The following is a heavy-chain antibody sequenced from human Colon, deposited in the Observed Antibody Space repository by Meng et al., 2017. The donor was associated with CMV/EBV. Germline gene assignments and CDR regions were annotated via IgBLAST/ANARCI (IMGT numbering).Heavy chain of an antibody. CDR3: ARGWGSGFLGPFDY. CDR1: GGSIISNNW. D-gene: IGHD3-3*01. CDR2: IYHSVIT. J-gene: IGHJ4*02. Sequence: VSGGSIISNNWWSWVRQAPGTGLEWIGEIYHSVITNYNLSLKSRVTISMDKSKNQFSLNLNSVTAADTAVYYCARGWGSGFLGPFDYWGQGTLVTVSS. V-gene: IGHV4-4*02.